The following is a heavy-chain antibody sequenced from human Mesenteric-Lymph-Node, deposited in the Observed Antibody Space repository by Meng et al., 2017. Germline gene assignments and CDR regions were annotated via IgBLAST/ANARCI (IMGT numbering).Heavy chain of an antibody. V-gene: IGHV1-2*06. D-gene: IGHD5-18*01. CDR1: GYTFTDYY. Sequence: QVQLVQSGAEVKKPGASVKVSCKASGYTFTDYYMQWVRQAPGQGLEWMGRLNPNRGDTNYAQKFQGRVTMTRDTSISTAYMELSRLTSDDTAVYYCARGIVDGYRGDSWFDPWGQGTLVTVSS. CDR3: ARGIVDGYRGDSWFDP. CDR2: LNPNRGDT. J-gene: IGHJ5*02.